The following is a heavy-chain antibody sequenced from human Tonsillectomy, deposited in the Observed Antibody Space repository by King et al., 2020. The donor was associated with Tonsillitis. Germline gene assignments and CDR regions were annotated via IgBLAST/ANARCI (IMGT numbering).Heavy chain of an antibody. J-gene: IGHJ3*02. V-gene: IGHV3-21*01. CDR3: ARETSGYYIHAFDI. D-gene: IGHD3-22*01. Sequence: VQLVESGGGLVKPGGSLRLSCAASRFTFSSYSMNWVRQAPGKGLEWVSSISSSSSYIYYADSVKGRFTISRDNAKNSLYLQMNSLRAEDTAVYYCARETSGYYIHAFDIWGQGTIVTVSS. CDR2: ISSSSSYI. CDR1: RFTFSSYS.